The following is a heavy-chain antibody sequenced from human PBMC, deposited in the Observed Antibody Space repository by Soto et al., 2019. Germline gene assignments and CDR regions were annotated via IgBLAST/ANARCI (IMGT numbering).Heavy chain of an antibody. CDR3: ARATESYSWNDWLMDV. J-gene: IGHJ6*02. Sequence: EVQLVESGGGLVKPGGSLRLSCAASGFTFSSFTMNWVRQAPGKGLEWIASISSTSSYIYYTDSVRGRFTISSDNAKNSLHLQMNSLGAGDTAVYYCARATESYSWNDWLMDVWGQGTTVTVSS. D-gene: IGHD1-20*01. V-gene: IGHV3-21*01. CDR1: GFTFSSFT. CDR2: ISSTSSYI.